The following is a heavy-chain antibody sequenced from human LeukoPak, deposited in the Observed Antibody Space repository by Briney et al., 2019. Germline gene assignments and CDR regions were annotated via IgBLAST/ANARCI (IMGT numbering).Heavy chain of an antibody. J-gene: IGHJ3*02. V-gene: IGHV4-59*08. D-gene: IGHD3-22*01. CDR3: ARHGHRAYDSSGDAFDI. Sequence: SETMSLTCPVSGGSISSYYWSWIRQPPGKGLEWIGYIYDSGSTNYNPSLKSRVTISVDTSKNQFTLKLSSVTAADTAVYYCARHGHRAYDSSGDAFDIWGQGTMVTVSS. CDR2: IYDSGST. CDR1: GGSISSYY.